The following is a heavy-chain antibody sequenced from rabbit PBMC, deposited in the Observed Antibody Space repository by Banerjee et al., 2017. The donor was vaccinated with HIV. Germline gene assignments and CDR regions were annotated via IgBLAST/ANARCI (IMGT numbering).Heavy chain of an antibody. Sequence: QEQLEESGGDLVKPGASLTLTCTASGFSVSSSYWMSWVRQAPGKGLEWIGCIWTGSGSTWYASWAKGRFTISKTSSTTVTLRMTSLTAADTATYFCARAESVYYSTGYFGGSYAPDCFHLWGQGTLVTVS. J-gene: IGHJ4*01. CDR2: IWTGSGST. CDR3: ARAESVYYSTGYFGGSYAPDCFHL. D-gene: IGHD6-1*01. V-gene: IGHV1S45*01. CDR1: GFSVSSSYW.